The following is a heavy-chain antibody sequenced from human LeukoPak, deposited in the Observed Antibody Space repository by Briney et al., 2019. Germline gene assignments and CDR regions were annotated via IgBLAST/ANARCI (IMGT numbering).Heavy chain of an antibody. D-gene: IGHD3-10*01. Sequence: PSETLSLTCAVYGGSFSGYYWSWIRRPPGKGLEWIGEINHSGSTNYNPSLKSRVTISVDTSKNQFSLKLSSVTAADTAVYYCARGGNYYGSGSYPIDYWGQGTLVTVSS. CDR2: INHSGST. J-gene: IGHJ4*02. CDR3: ARGGNYYGSGSYPIDY. CDR1: GGSFSGYY. V-gene: IGHV4-34*01.